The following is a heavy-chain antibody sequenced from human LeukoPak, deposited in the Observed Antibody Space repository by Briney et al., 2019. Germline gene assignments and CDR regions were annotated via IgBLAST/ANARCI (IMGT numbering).Heavy chain of an antibody. CDR1: GFPFSNYW. CDR2: IKQDGGEK. Sequence: GGSLRLSCAASGFPFSNYWMSWVRQAPGKGLEWVANIKQDGGEKYYVDSVKGRFTTSRDNGKNSLYLQMNSLRAEDTAVYYCAKDTGSGYDYFSYYFDYWGQGTLVTVSS. CDR3: AKDTGSGYDYFSYYFDY. V-gene: IGHV3-7*03. J-gene: IGHJ4*02. D-gene: IGHD5-12*01.